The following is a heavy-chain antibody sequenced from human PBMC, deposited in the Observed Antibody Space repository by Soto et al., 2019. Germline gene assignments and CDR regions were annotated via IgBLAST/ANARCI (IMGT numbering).Heavy chain of an antibody. CDR2: INHSGST. CDR1: GGSFSGYY. V-gene: IGHV4-34*01. D-gene: IGHD6-19*01. Sequence: SETLSLTCAVYGGSFSGYYWSWIRQPPGKGLEWIGEINHSGSTNYNPSLKSRVTISVDTPKNQFSLKLSSVTAADTAVYYCARGKQWLAGYYYYYYGMDVWGQGTTVTVSS. J-gene: IGHJ6*02. CDR3: ARGKQWLAGYYYYYYGMDV.